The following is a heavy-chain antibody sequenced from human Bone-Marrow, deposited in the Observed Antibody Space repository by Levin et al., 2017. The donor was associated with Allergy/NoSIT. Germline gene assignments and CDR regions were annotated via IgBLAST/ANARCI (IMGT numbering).Heavy chain of an antibody. J-gene: IGHJ4*02. D-gene: IGHD6-13*01. V-gene: IGHV1-18*01. CDR2: INAFNTNP. Sequence: ASVKVSCKSPGDTFRSYGIKWIRQAPGKGLEWMGWINAFNTNPNSDQKFRGRVTMTADTSTTTAYMELRSLRSDDTALYYCAITAGPTDFDFWGQGTLV. CDR1: GDTFRSYG. CDR3: AITAGPTDFDF.